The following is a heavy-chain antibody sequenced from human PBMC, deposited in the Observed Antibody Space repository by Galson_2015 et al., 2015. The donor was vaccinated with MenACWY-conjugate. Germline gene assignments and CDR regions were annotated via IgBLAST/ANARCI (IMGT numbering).Heavy chain of an antibody. Sequence: SLRLSCAASGFTFNNYWMHWVRQPPGKGLEWISYIKADGSFSNYADSVKARFTISTDNAKNMVYLQMDGLGDEDTAVYFCARDNNWSFDSWGQGTLVTVSS. V-gene: IGHV3-74*01. J-gene: IGHJ4*02. CDR2: IKADGSFS. CDR3: ARDNNWSFDS. CDR1: GFTFNNYW. D-gene: IGHD1-1*01.